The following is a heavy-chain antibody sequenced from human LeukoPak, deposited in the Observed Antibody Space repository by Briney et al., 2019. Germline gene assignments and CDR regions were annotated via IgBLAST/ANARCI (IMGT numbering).Heavy chain of an antibody. CDR2: IGAYNGDT. CDR3: TRDHGSGDNCPSFDY. J-gene: IGHJ4*02. Sequence: GASVKVSCKPSGYTFTSFGISWVRQAPGHGLEWMGWIGAYNGDTNYAQKFQGRGTMTTDTSTSTAYMDLRSLRSDDTAVYYCTRDHGSGDNCPSFDYWGQGTLVTVSS. V-gene: IGHV1-18*04. D-gene: IGHD2-15*01. CDR1: GYTFTSFG.